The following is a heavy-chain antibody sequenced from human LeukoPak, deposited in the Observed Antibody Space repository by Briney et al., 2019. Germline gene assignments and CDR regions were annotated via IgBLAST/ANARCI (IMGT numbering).Heavy chain of an antibody. V-gene: IGHV3-30*18. J-gene: IGHJ4*02. CDR3: AKDRGGYYYDSSGYYNY. Sequence: GRSLRLSCAASGFTFSSYGMHWVRQAPGKGLEWVAVISYDGSNKYYADSVKGRFTISRDNSKNTLYLQMNSLRAEDTAVYYCAKDRGGYYYDSSGYYNYWGQGTLVTVSS. D-gene: IGHD3-22*01. CDR1: GFTFSSYG. CDR2: ISYDGSNK.